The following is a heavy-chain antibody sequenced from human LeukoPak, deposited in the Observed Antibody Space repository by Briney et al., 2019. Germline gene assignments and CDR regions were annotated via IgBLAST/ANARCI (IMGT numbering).Heavy chain of an antibody. J-gene: IGHJ3*02. D-gene: IGHD3-16*01. CDR2: VSYSGST. Sequence: SETLSHTCTVSGGSISSSRYHWDWIRQSPGKGLEWIGSVSYSGSTYYNPSLKSRVTISVDTSKNQFSLKLSSVTAADTAVYYCARQMGPYDAFDIWGQGTMVTVSS. CDR3: ARQMGPYDAFDI. V-gene: IGHV4-39*01. CDR1: GGSISSSRYH.